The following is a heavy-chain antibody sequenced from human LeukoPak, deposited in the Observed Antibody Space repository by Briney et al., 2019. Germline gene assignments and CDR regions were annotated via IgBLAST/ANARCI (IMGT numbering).Heavy chain of an antibody. CDR2: ISSSSSTI. V-gene: IGHV3-48*04. J-gene: IGHJ4*02. D-gene: IGHD1-26*01. CDR1: GFTFSSYS. Sequence: GGSLRLSCAVSGFTFSSYSMNWVRQAPEKGLEWVSYISSSSSTIYYADSVKGRFTISRDNAKNSLYLKMNSLRAEDTAVYYCARVVGASEFDYWGQGTLVTVSS. CDR3: ARVVGASEFDY.